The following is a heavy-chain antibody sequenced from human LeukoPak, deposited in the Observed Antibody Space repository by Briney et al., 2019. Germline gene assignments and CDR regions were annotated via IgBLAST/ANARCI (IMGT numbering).Heavy chain of an antibody. Sequence: GGSLRLSCAASGFTFSSYAMSWVRQAPGKGLEWVSAISGSGGSTYYAHSVKGRLTSSRDNSKNTLYLQMNSLRAEDTAVYYCARGLVVVAATPVDYWGQGTLVTVSS. CDR1: GFTFSSYA. D-gene: IGHD2-15*01. J-gene: IGHJ4*02. V-gene: IGHV3-23*01. CDR2: ISGSGGST. CDR3: ARGLVVVAATPVDY.